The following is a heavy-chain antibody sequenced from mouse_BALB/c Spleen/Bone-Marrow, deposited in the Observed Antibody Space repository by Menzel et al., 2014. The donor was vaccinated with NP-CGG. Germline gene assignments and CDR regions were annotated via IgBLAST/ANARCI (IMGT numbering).Heavy chain of an antibody. D-gene: IGHD1-1*01. J-gene: IGHJ4*01. CDR1: GFTFSNYW. CDR2: IRLKSNNYAT. CDR3: TRGYYGSTTGAYAMEY. V-gene: IGHV6-6*02. Sequence: EVKLQESGGGLVQPGGSMKLSCVASGFTFSNYWMNWVRQSPEKGLEWVAEIRLKSNNYATHYAESVKGRFTISRDDSKSSVYLQMNNLRAEDTGIYYCTRGYYGSTTGAYAMEYWGQGTSVTVSS.